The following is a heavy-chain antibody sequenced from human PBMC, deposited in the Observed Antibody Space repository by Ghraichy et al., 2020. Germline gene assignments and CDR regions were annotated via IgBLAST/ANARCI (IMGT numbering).Heavy chain of an antibody. CDR3: AHRFDYYDSSGYYDY. CDR1: GFSLSTSGVG. CDR2: IYWNDDK. D-gene: IGHD3-22*01. Sequence: SGPTLVKPTQTLTLTCTFSGFSLSTSGVGVGWIRQPPGKALEWLALIYWNDDKRYSPSLKSRLTITKDTSKNQVVITMTNMDPVDTATYYCAHRFDYYDSSGYYDYWGQGTLVTVSS. V-gene: IGHV2-5*01. J-gene: IGHJ4*02.